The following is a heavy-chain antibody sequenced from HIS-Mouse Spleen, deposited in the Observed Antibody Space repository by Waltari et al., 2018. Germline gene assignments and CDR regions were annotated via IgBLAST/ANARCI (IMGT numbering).Heavy chain of an antibody. CDR3: AKDKHHAFDY. V-gene: IGHV3-30*18. Sequence: QVQLVESGGGVVQPGSTLRLSCSASGFTFSSYGMHWVRQGPGTGLEWVAVLSYDGSNKYYADSVKGRFTISRDNSKNTLYLQMNSLRAEETAVYYCAKDKHHAFDYWGQGTLVTVSS. CDR2: LSYDGSNK. J-gene: IGHJ4*02. CDR1: GFTFSSYG.